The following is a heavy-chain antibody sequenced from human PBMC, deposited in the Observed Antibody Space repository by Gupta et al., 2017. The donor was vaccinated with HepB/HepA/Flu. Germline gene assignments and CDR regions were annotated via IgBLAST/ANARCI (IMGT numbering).Heavy chain of an antibody. Sequence: EVKVLESGGGLVQPGGSLRLSCAASGSTFRSYGMSWARQQPGKGLQWVSGILGSGDTTYYADTVKGRFAISSDNSRNTIYLQMNSLRAEDTAVYYCVKRGGDSDWRYFDNWGQGTLVTVSS. J-gene: IGHJ4*02. CDR3: VKRGGDSDWRYFDN. D-gene: IGHD2-21*02. CDR2: ILGSGDTT. V-gene: IGHV3-23*01. CDR1: GSTFRSYG.